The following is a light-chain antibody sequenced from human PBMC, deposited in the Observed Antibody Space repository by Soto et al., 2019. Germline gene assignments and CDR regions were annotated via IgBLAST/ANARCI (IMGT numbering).Light chain of an antibody. J-gene: IGLJ1*01. Sequence: QSVLTQPPSVSGAPGQRVTISCTGSSSNIGAGYDVHWYQQLPGTAPKLLIYGNSNRPSGVPDRFSGSKSGTSASLAITGLQAEDEADYYCQSYDSSLSVVFGTGTKLIVL. CDR2: GNS. V-gene: IGLV1-40*01. CDR3: QSYDSSLSVV. CDR1: SSNIGAGYD.